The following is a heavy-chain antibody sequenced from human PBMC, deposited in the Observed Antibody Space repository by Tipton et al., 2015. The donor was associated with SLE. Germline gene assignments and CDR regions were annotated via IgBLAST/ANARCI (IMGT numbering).Heavy chain of an antibody. J-gene: IGHJ4*02. CDR2: IYYNGST. D-gene: IGHD6-6*01. CDR3: ARVTTAESLVLDY. Sequence: TLSLTCAVFGGSISSGYYYWTWIRQPPGKGLEWIGYIYYNGSTYYNPSLKTRVTISVDTSKNQFSLKLSSVTAADTAVYYCARVTTAESLVLDYWGQGTPVTVSS. CDR1: GGSISSGYYY. V-gene: IGHV4-30-4*01.